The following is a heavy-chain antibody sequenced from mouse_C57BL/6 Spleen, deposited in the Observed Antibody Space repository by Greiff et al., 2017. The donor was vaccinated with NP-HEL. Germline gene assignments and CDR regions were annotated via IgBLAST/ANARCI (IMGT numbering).Heavy chain of an antibody. J-gene: IGHJ2*01. Sequence: VQLQQPGAELVKPGASVKLSCKASGYTFNSYWMQWVKQRPGQGLEWIGEIDPSDSYTNYNQKFKGKATLTVDTSSSTAYMQLSSLTSEDSAVYYWARRVLRSQEGGCYFDDWGQGTTLTVSS. CDR1: GYTFNSYW. D-gene: IGHD1-1*01. CDR2: IDPSDSYT. V-gene: IGHV1-50*01. CDR3: ARRVLRSQEGGCYFDD.